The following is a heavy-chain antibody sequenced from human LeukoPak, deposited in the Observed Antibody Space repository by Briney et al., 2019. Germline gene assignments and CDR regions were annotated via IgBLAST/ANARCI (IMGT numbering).Heavy chain of an antibody. Sequence: GASVKVSCRASGYTFTSYGISWVRQAPGQGLEWMGWISAYNGNTNYAQKLQGRVTMTTDTSTSTAYMELRSLRSDDTAVYHCARDRWEWPESPFDPWGQGTLVTVSS. J-gene: IGHJ5*02. V-gene: IGHV1-18*01. D-gene: IGHD1-26*01. CDR2: ISAYNGNT. CDR1: GYTFTSYG. CDR3: ARDRWEWPESPFDP.